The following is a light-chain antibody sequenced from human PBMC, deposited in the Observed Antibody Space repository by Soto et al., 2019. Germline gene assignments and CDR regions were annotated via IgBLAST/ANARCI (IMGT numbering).Light chain of an antibody. J-gene: IGLJ6*01. V-gene: IGLV2-14*03. CDR1: SSDIGTYAY. CDR2: DVD. CDR3: SSYTGSGSLYV. Sequence: QSALTQPASVSGSPGQSITISCTGTSSDIGTYAYVSWYQHHPGKVPKLMIYDVDVRPSGVSNRFSGSKSGNTASLTISGLQADDEADYYCSSYTGSGSLYVFGTGTQLTVL.